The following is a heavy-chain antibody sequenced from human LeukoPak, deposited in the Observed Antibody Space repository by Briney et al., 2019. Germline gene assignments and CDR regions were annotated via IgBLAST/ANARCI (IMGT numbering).Heavy chain of an antibody. D-gene: IGHD3-22*01. CDR3: ANYYDSSGYYPGSFDY. CDR1: GFTISSYW. J-gene: IGHJ4*02. CDR2: IKQDGSEK. V-gene: IGHV3-7*05. Sequence: GGSLRLSCAASGFTISSYWLTWVRQAPGKGLEWVANIKQDGSEKYYVDSVKGQFTISRDNAKNSLYLQMNSLRAEDTAVYYCANYYDSSGYYPGSFDYWGQGTLVTVSS.